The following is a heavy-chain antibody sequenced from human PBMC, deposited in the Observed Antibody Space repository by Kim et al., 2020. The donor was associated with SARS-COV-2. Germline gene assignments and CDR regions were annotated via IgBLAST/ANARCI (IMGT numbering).Heavy chain of an antibody. J-gene: IGHJ4*02. D-gene: IGHD5-12*01. CDR1: GGSISSYY. CDR3: ARDKGRDGYNSRGVGFDY. Sequence: SETLSLTCTVSGGSISSYYWSWIRQPPGKGLEWIGYIYYSGSTNYNPSLKSRVTISVDTSKNQFSLKLSSVTAADTAVYYCARDKGRDGYNSRGVGFDYWGQGTLVTVSS. CDR2: IYYSGST. V-gene: IGHV4-59*01.